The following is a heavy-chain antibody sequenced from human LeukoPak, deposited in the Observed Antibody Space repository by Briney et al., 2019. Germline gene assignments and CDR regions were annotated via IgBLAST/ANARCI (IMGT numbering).Heavy chain of an antibody. V-gene: IGHV4-34*01. CDR3: ARGGVQNRLKY. J-gene: IGHJ4*02. Sequence: SETLSLTCAVYGGSFRGYYWSWIRQPPGKGLEWIGEINHSGSTNFNPSLKSRVTISVDTSKNQFSLKLNSVTAADTAVYYCARGGVQNRLKYWGQGTLVTVSS. CDR1: GGSFRGYY. D-gene: IGHD1-14*01. CDR2: INHSGST.